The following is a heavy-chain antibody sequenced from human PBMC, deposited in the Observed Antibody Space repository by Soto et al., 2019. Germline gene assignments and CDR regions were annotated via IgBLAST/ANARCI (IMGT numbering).Heavy chain of an antibody. V-gene: IGHV4-28*01. Sequence: QVQLQESGPGLVKPSDTLSLTCAVSGYSISSSNWWGWIRQPPGKGLEWIGFIYFSGTTYYNTSLKSRVTMSVDTSKNQFSLKLTSVTAVDTAVYYCARREIQGPIDYWGQGTLVTVSS. CDR1: GYSISSSNW. J-gene: IGHJ4*02. CDR2: IYFSGTT. CDR3: ARREIQGPIDY. D-gene: IGHD1-26*01.